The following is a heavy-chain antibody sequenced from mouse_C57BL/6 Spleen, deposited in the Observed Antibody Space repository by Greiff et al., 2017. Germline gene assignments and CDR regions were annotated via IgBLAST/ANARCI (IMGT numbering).Heavy chain of an antibody. J-gene: IGHJ2*01. CDR2: IYPRSGNT. D-gene: IGHD2-1*01. CDR3: ARGGGNYGFDY. V-gene: IGHV1-81*01. CDR1: GYTFTSYG. Sequence: VKLVESGAELARPGASVKLSCKASGYTFTSYGISWVKQRTGQGLEWIGEIYPRSGNTYYNEKFKGKATLTADKSSSTAYMELRSLTSEDSAVYFCARGGGNYGFDYWGQGTTLTVSS.